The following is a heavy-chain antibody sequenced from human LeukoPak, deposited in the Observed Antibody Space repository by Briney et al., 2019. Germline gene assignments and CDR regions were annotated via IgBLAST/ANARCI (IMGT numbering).Heavy chain of an antibody. CDR3: AKDLHYYGSGYYYYYMDV. Sequence: PGGTLRLSCAASGFTFSSYGMSWVRQAPGKGLEWVSAISGSGSSTYYAGSVKGRVTISRDNSKNTLFLQMNSLGAEDTAVYYCAKDLHYYGSGYYYYYMDVWGKGTTVTISS. CDR1: GFTFSSYG. CDR2: ISGSGSST. V-gene: IGHV3-23*01. D-gene: IGHD3-10*01. J-gene: IGHJ6*03.